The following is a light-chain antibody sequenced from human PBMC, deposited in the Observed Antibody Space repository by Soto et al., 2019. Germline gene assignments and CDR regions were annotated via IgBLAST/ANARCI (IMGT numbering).Light chain of an antibody. CDR3: LSHTTRRIYV. CDR2: NVN. Sequence: QSALTQPASVSGSPGQSITISCSGTNSDIGAYDYVSWYQQHPGKPPKLIIYNVNNRPSGVSFRFSGSKSANTASLTISGLQTEDEAEYYCLSHTTRRIYVFGPGTKLTVL. J-gene: IGLJ1*01. CDR1: NSDIGAYDY. V-gene: IGLV2-14*03.